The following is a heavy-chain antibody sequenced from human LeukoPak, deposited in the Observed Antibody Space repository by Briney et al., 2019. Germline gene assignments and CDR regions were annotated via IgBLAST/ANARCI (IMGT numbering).Heavy chain of an antibody. J-gene: IGHJ4*02. V-gene: IGHV1-18*01. CDR3: VRPLRTTYGSGSPEDY. CDR2: ISAYNGDA. CDR1: GYTFTKYG. Sequence: ASVKVSCKTSGYTFTKYGISWVRQTPGQGLEWMGWISAYNGDANYAQKLQGRVTMTTDTSTSTAYMEMRSLRSDDTAVYYCVRPLRTTYGSGSPEDYWGQGTLVTVSS. D-gene: IGHD3-10*01.